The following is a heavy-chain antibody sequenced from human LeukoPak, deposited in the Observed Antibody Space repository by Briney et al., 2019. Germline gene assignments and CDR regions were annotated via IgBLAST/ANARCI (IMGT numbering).Heavy chain of an antibody. CDR1: GGSISSINYC. Sequence: PSETLSLTCTVSGGSISSINYCWGWIRQPPGMGLEWIGNIDYSGSTYYNPSLKSRVTISVDTSKNQFSLKLSSVTAADTAVYYCATQLGYRIGYFDYWGQGTLVIVSS. J-gene: IGHJ4*02. D-gene: IGHD2-15*01. V-gene: IGHV4-39*01. CDR2: IDYSGST. CDR3: ATQLGYRIGYFDY.